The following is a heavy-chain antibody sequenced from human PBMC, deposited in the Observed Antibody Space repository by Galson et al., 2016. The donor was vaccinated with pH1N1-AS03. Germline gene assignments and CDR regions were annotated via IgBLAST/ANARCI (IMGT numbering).Heavy chain of an antibody. J-gene: IGHJ4*02. V-gene: IGHV3-7*03. D-gene: IGHD4-23*01. CDR1: GFTFSSYW. CDR3: AREPSWELGNYFDY. CDR2: IKQDGSEK. Sequence: SLRLSCAASGFTFSSYWMSWVRQAPGKGLEWVANIKQDGSEKYYVDSVKGRFTISRDNAKNSLYLQINSLRAEDTAVYYWAREPSWELGNYFDYWGQGTLVTVSS.